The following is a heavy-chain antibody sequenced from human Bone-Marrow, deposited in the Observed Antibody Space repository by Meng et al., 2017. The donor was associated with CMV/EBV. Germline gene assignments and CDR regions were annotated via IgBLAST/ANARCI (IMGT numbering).Heavy chain of an antibody. CDR1: GGSVSSGSYY. Sequence: QVQLQESGPGLVKPSEALSLTCTVSGGSVSSGSYYLSWIRQPPGKGLEWIGYIYYSGSTNYNPSLKSRVTISVDTSKNQFSLKLSSVTAADTAVYYCAREGVSSGYYYPFDYWGQGTLVTVSS. CDR2: IYYSGST. V-gene: IGHV4-61*01. J-gene: IGHJ4*02. CDR3: AREGVSSGYYYPFDY. D-gene: IGHD3-22*01.